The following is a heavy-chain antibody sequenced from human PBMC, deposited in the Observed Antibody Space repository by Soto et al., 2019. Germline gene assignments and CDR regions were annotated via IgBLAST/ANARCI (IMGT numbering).Heavy chain of an antibody. D-gene: IGHD6-13*01. J-gene: IGHJ5*02. V-gene: IGHV3-9*01. Sequence: GGSLRLSCAASGFTFDDYAMHWVRQAPGKGLEWVSGISWNSGSIGYADSVKGRFTISRDNAKNSLYLQMNSLRAEDTALYYCAKSFGQQLVGGWFDPWGQGTLVTVSS. CDR2: ISWNSGSI. CDR1: GFTFDDYA. CDR3: AKSFGQQLVGGWFDP.